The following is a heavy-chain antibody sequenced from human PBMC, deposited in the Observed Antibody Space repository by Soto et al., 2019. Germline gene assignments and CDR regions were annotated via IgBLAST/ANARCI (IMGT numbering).Heavy chain of an antibody. CDR3: ARGLLLRDAFDI. Sequence: EVQLVESGGGLVQPGGSLRRSCSASGFNFSSYSMNWVPQAPGKGLEGVSYISSSSSTIYYADSVKGRFTISRENAKNALYLQMNSLRDEDTAVYYCARGLLLRDAFDIWGQGTMVTVSS. D-gene: IGHD4-17*01. J-gene: IGHJ3*02. V-gene: IGHV3-48*02. CDR2: ISSSSSTI. CDR1: GFNFSSYS.